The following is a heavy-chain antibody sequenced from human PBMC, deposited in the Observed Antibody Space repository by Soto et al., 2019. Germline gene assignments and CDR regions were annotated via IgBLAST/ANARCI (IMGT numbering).Heavy chain of an antibody. D-gene: IGHD2-2*01. V-gene: IGHV3-23*01. J-gene: IGHJ4*02. Sequence: PGGTLRVSCASSGFTFRSYSMSWVRQAPGKGLEWVSAISGSGGSTYYADSVKGRFTISGDNSKNTLYLQMNSLRAEGTAVYYCAKGGALNIVVVPAHFHYWGQGTLATVS. CDR1: GFTFRSYS. CDR2: ISGSGGST. CDR3: AKGGALNIVVVPAHFHY.